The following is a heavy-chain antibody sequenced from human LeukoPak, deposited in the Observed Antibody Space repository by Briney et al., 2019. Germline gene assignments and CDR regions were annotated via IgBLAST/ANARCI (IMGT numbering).Heavy chain of an antibody. J-gene: IGHJ6*03. D-gene: IGHD1/OR15-1a*01. Sequence: SETLSLTCTVSGDSISSGDYYWSWIRQPAGKGLEWIGRISSSGSTNYNPSLKSRVTMSVDTSKTQFSLKLISVTTADAAVYFCARGTNYYYMDVWGKGTTVTISS. V-gene: IGHV4-61*02. CDR1: GDSISSGDYY. CDR3: ARGTNYYYMDV. CDR2: ISSSGST.